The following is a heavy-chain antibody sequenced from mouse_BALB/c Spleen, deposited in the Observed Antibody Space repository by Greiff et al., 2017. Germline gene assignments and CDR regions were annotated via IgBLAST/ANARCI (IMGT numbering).Heavy chain of an antibody. V-gene: IGHV5-6-5*01. Sequence: DVMLVESGGGLVKPGGSLKLSCAASGFTFSSYAMSWVRQTPEKRLEWVASISSGGSTYYPDRVKGRFTISRDNARNILYLQMSSLRSEDTAMYYCAGPTFITTVVDYYFDYWGQGTTLTVSS. CDR3: AGPTFITTVVDYYFDY. CDR2: ISSGGST. D-gene: IGHD1-1*01. J-gene: IGHJ2*01. CDR1: GFTFSSYA.